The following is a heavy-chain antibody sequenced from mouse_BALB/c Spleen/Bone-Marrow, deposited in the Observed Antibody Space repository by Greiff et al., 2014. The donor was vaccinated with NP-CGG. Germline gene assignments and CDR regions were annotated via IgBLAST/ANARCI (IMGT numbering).Heavy chain of an antibody. J-gene: IGHJ3*01. CDR1: GFNIKDTF. Sequence: VQLKESGADLVKPGASVKLSCTTSGFNIKDTFMHWVKQRPEQGLEWIGRIDPASGITKYDPKFQGKATITADTSSNKVSLQLSGLTSEDTAVYYCAHDAPFTYWGQGTLVTVSA. CDR3: AHDAPFTY. V-gene: IGHV14-3*02. D-gene: IGHD2-3*01. CDR2: IDPASGIT.